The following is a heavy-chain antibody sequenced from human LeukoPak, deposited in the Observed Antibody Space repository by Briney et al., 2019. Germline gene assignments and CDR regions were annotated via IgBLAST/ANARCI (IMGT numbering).Heavy chain of an antibody. CDR3: AKASPQQLVPRRSHDY. V-gene: IGHV3-23*01. Sequence: GGSLRLSCAASGFTFSSYAMSWVRQAPGKGLEWVSAISGSGGSTYYADSVKGRFTISRDNSKNTLYLQMNSLRAEDTAVYYCAKASPQQLVPRRSHDYWGQGTLVTVSS. J-gene: IGHJ4*02. CDR1: GFTFSSYA. D-gene: IGHD6-6*01. CDR2: ISGSGGST.